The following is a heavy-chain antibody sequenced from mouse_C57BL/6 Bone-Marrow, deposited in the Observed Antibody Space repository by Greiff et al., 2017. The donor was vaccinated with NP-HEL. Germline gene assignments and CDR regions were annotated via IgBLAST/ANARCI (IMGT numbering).Heavy chain of an antibody. J-gene: IGHJ2*01. Sequence: EVQLQESGGGLVKPGGSLKLSCAASGFTFSSYAMSWVRQTPVKRLEWVATISDGGSYTYYPDNVKGRFTISRDNAKNNLYLQMSHLKSEDTAMYYCARDRGYFDYWGQGTTLTVSS. CDR2: ISDGGSYT. CDR3: ARDRGYFDY. CDR1: GFTFSSYA. V-gene: IGHV5-4*01. D-gene: IGHD3-1*01.